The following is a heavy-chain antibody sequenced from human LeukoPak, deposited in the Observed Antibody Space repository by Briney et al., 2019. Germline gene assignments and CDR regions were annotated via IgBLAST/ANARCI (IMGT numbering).Heavy chain of an antibody. CDR3: ARDGGYCSSTSCYRLLPNNWFDP. J-gene: IGHJ5*02. D-gene: IGHD2-2*01. CDR2: INPNSGGT. CDR1: GYTFTVYY. Sequence: GASVKVSCKASGYTFTVYYMHWVRQAPGQGLEWMGWINPNSGGTNYAQKFQGRVTMTRDTSISTAYMELSRMRSDDTAVYYCARDGGYCSSTSCYRLLPNNWFDPWGQGTLVTVSS. V-gene: IGHV1-2*02.